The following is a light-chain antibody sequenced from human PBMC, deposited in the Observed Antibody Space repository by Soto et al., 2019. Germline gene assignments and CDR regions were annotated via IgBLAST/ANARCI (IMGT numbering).Light chain of an antibody. CDR1: SSDVGGYNY. V-gene: IGLV2-11*01. CDR3: SSHAGSNNYV. Sequence: QSALTQPRSVSGSPGQSVSISCTGTSSDVGGYNYVSWYQHHPGKAPKLMIYDVTKRPSGVPDRFSGSKSGNTASLTISGLQAEDEADYYCSSHAGSNNYVFGTGTKVT. CDR2: DVT. J-gene: IGLJ1*01.